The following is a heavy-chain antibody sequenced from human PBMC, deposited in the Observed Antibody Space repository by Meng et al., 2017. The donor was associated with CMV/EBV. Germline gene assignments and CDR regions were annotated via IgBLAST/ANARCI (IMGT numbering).Heavy chain of an antibody. J-gene: IGHJ3*02. CDR2: IKQDGSEK. D-gene: IGHD3-3*01. V-gene: IGHV3-7*01. Sequence: GESLKISCAASGFTFSSYWMSWVRRAPGKGLEWVANIKQDGSEKYYVDSVKGRFTISRDNAKNSLYLQMNSLRAEDTAVYYCARGNNYDFWSGDAFDIWGQGTMVTVSS. CDR3: ARGNNYDFWSGDAFDI. CDR1: GFTFSSYW.